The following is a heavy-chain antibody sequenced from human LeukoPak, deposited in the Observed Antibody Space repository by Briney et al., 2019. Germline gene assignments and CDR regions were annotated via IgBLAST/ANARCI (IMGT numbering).Heavy chain of an antibody. CDR2: MNPDSGNT. J-gene: IGHJ3*02. CDR3: ARWRYYYDSSGYYFDAFDI. V-gene: IGHV1-8*01. Sequence: ASVKVSCKASGYTFTSYDINWVRQATGQGLEWMGWMNPDSGNTGYAQKFQGRVTMTRNTSIRTAYMELSSLRSEDTAVYYCARWRYYYDSSGYYFDAFDIWGQGTMVTVSS. CDR1: GYTFTSYD. D-gene: IGHD3-22*01.